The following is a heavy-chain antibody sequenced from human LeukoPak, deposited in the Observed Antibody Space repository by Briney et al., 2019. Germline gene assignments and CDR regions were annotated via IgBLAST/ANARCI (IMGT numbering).Heavy chain of an antibody. CDR1: GYSFTSYW. V-gene: IGHV5-10-1*01. J-gene: IGHJ4*02. Sequence: GESLKISCKGSGYSFTSYWISWVRQMPGKGLEWMGRIDPSNSYTNYSPSFQGPVTISADKSISTAYLQWSSLKASDTAMYYCAGGYCSGGSCYVDYWGQGTLVTVSS. CDR3: AGGYCSGGSCYVDY. CDR2: IDPSNSYT. D-gene: IGHD2-15*01.